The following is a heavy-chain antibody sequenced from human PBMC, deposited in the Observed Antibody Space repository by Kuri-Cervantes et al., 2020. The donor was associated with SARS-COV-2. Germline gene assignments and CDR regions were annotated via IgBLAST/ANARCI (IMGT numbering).Heavy chain of an antibody. CDR1: GGTFSSYA. D-gene: IGHD2-2*01. J-gene: IGHJ6*02. CDR2: ISAYNGNT. V-gene: IGHV1-18*01. CDR3: ARVWGCSSTSCYDGSYYYGMDV. Sequence: ASVKVSCKASGGTFSSYAISWVRQAPGQGLEWMGWISAYNGNTNYAQKLQGRVTMTTDTSTSTAYMELRSLRSDDTAVYYCARVWGCSSTSCYDGSYYYGMDVWGQGTTVTVSS.